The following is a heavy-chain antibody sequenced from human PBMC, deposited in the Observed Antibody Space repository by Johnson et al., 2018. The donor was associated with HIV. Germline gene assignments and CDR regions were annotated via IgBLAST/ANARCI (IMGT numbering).Heavy chain of an antibody. J-gene: IGHJ3*02. CDR1: GFIVSRYD. D-gene: IGHD4-17*01. V-gene: IGHV3-13*01. CDR2: IDTTGDT. CDR3: AKNRDYGDGDGFDM. Sequence: EVQLVESGGGLVQPGGSLRLSCAASGFIVSRYDMHWVRQPTGKGLEWVSEIDTTGDTYYPVSVKGRFTTSRENAKNSFYLQMNSLGAGDTAIYYCAKNRDYGDGDGFDMWGQGTMVTVSS.